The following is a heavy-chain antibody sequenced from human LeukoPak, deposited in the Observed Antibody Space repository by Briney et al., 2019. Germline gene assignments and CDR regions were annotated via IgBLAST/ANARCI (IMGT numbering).Heavy chain of an antibody. CDR1: GFTFSSYW. CDR3: ARGVVVPTYYYYYVDV. CDR2: IKQDGSEK. J-gene: IGHJ6*03. V-gene: IGHV3-7*01. D-gene: IGHD2-2*01. Sequence: GGSLRLSCAASGFTFSSYWMSWVRQAPGKGLEWVANIKQDGSEKYYVDSVKGRFTISRDNAKNSLYLQMNSLRAEDTAVYYCARGVVVPTYYYYYVDVWGKGTTVTISS.